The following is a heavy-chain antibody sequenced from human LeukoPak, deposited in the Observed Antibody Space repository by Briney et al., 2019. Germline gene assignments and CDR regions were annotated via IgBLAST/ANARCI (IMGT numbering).Heavy chain of an antibody. V-gene: IGHV3-74*01. D-gene: IGHD3-9*01. Sequence: PGGSLRLSCAASGFSFRSYWMHWVRQAPGKGLVWVSRINTDGTNTGYADSVKGRFTISRDNSKNTLYLQMNSLRAEDTAVYYCARERQLYDILTGVFGYWGQGTLVTVSS. CDR3: ARERQLYDILTGVFGY. CDR1: GFSFRSYW. J-gene: IGHJ4*02. CDR2: INTDGTNT.